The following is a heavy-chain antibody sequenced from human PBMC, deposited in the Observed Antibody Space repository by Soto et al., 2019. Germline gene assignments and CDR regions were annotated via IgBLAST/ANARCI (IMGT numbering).Heavy chain of an antibody. CDR2: ISGSGGST. J-gene: IGHJ5*02. D-gene: IGHD2-2*01. V-gene: IGHV3-23*01. CDR1: GFTFSSYA. CDR3: AKAPPRTVVVVPAIGNSVFDH. Sequence: GGSLRLSCVASGFTFSSYAMSWVRQAPGKGLEWVSAISGSGGSTYYADSVKGRFTISRDNSKNTLYLQMNSLRAEDTAVYYCAKAPPRTVVVVPAIGNSVFDHWGQGTLVTVSS.